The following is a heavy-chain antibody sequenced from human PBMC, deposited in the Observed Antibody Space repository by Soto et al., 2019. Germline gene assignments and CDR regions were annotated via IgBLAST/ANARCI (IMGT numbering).Heavy chain of an antibody. CDR3: AMKEAGNRPFDY. J-gene: IGHJ4*02. V-gene: IGHV3-23*01. Sequence: EVQLLESGGGLVQPGGSLRLSCAASGFSFSSYAMSWVRQAPGKGLEWVSAISGSGGTTYYADSVNGRLTISRDNSKNTLSLQMISLRAEDTAIYYCAMKEAGNRPFDYWGQGTLVTVSS. CDR1: GFSFSSYA. D-gene: IGHD6-19*01. CDR2: ISGSGGTT.